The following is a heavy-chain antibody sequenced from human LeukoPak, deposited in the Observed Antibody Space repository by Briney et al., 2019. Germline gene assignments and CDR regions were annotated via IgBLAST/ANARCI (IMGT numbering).Heavy chain of an antibody. V-gene: IGHV3-30-3*01. CDR1: GFTFSSYA. CDR3: ARDKEGD. J-gene: IGHJ4*02. CDR2: ISYDGNNK. Sequence: QSGGSLRLSCAASGFTFSSYAMHWVRQVLGKGLEWVAIISYDGNNKYHADSVKGRFTISRDNSKNTLYLQMNSLRAEDTAVYYCARDKEGDWGQGTLSPSPQ.